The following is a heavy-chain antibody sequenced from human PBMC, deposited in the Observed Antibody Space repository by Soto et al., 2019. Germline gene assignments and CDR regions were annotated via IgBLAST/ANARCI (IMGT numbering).Heavy chain of an antibody. Sequence: QVQLVQSGAEVKKLGSSVKVSCKASGDTFNFDTINWVRQAPGLGLEWMGRVNPILSFSNSALKFQGRVTLTADKSTSTAYMVLTSLRSENTAIYYCATSFGSGSRAFDYWGQGALVTVSS. CDR2: VNPILSFS. CDR3: ATSFGSGSRAFDY. V-gene: IGHV1-69*02. J-gene: IGHJ4*02. D-gene: IGHD3-10*01. CDR1: GDTFNFDT.